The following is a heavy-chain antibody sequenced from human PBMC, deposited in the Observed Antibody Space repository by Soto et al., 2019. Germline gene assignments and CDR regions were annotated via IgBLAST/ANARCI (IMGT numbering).Heavy chain of an antibody. Sequence: SETLSLTCAVCGDSISSGGYSWSWIRQPPGKGLEWIGYIYHSGSTYYNPSLKSRVTISVDRSKNQFSLKLSSVTAADTAVYYCARVPEYWGQGTLVTVSS. V-gene: IGHV4-30-2*01. CDR1: GDSISSGGYS. CDR3: ARVPEY. CDR2: IYHSGST. J-gene: IGHJ4*02. D-gene: IGHD2-2*01.